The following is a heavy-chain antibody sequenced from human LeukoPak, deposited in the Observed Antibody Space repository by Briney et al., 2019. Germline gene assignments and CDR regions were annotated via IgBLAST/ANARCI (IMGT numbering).Heavy chain of an antibody. V-gene: IGHV3-53*01. CDR1: GFTVSSNY. J-gene: IGHJ6*02. CDR3: ARVRGCSGGSCYEYYYYYGMDV. Sequence: GGSLRLSCAASGFTVSSNYMSWVRQAPGKGLEWVSVIYSGGSTYYADSVKGRFTISRDNAKNSLYLQMNSLRAEDTAVYYCARVRGCSGGSCYEYYYYYGMDVWGQGTTVTVSS. D-gene: IGHD2-15*01. CDR2: IYSGGST.